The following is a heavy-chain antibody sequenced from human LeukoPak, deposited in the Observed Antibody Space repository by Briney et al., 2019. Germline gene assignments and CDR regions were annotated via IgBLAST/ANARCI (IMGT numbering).Heavy chain of an antibody. CDR3: ASELLGYMDV. J-gene: IGHJ6*03. Sequence: PSQTLSLTCTVSGGSISSGSYYWSWIRQPAGKGLEWIGRIYTSGSTNYNPSLKSRVTISVDTSKNQFSLKLSSVTAADTAVYYCASELLGYMDVWGKGTTVTVSS. V-gene: IGHV4-61*02. CDR2: IYTSGST. CDR1: GGSISSGSYY. D-gene: IGHD2-15*01.